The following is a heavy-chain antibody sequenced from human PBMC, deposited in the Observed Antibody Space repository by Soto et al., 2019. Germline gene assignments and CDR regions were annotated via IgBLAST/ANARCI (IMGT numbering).Heavy chain of an antibody. CDR2: IYYSGST. V-gene: IGHV4-39*01. CDR3: ASYRPFTSEWSDFRDFDDTNGFDP. Sequence: PSETQAVTCSVASGPIGGSSYCWCWIRQHPRERLAWIGSIYYSGSTDYYQSLKSRVTISVDTSKNQFSLKLSSVTAADTAVYYCASYRPFTSEWSDFRDFDDTNGFDPGAQRPLVT. J-gene: IGHJ5*02. D-gene: IGHD3-3*01. CDR1: SGPIGGSSYC.